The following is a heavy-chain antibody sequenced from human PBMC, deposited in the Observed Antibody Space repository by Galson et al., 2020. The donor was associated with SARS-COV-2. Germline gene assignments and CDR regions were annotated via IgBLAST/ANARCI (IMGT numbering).Heavy chain of an antibody. CDR2: INPYSGDT. Sequence: ASVKVPCKASGFTLTDYYMNWVRQAPGQGLEWVGWINPYSGDTDQAQNFQGRVTMTSDTTINTAYMELSSLRSDDTAIYYCASGDYGVSWGQGTLITVSS. CDR3: ASGDYGVS. D-gene: IGHD4-17*01. V-gene: IGHV1-2*02. J-gene: IGHJ1*01. CDR1: GFTLTDYY.